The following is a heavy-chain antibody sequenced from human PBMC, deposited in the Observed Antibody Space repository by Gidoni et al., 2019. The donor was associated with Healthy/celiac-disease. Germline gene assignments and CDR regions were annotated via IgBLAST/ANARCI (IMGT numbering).Heavy chain of an antibody. CDR3: AADVDTAMATGY. CDR2: IVVGSGNT. J-gene: IGHJ4*02. V-gene: IGHV1-58*01. Sequence: QMQLVQSGPEVKKPGTSVKVSCKASGFTFTSSAVQWVRQARGQRLEWIGWIVVGSGNTNYAQKFQERVTITRDMSTSTAYMELSSLRSEDTAVYYCAADVDTAMATGYWGQGTLVTVSS. D-gene: IGHD5-18*01. CDR1: GFTFTSSA.